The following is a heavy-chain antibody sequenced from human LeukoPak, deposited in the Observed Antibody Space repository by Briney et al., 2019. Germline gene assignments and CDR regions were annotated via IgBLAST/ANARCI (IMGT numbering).Heavy chain of an antibody. Sequence: GGSLRLSCAASGFTFSSSWMIWVRQAPGKGLEWVASINEDGSETYYVDSVKGRFTVSRDNAGKSLYVQMNSLRVEDTAVYYCARDSGRFRLDYWGQGVLVPVSS. CDR2: INEDGSET. V-gene: IGHV3-7*01. J-gene: IGHJ4*02. D-gene: IGHD6-19*01. CDR3: ARDSGRFRLDY. CDR1: GFTFSSSW.